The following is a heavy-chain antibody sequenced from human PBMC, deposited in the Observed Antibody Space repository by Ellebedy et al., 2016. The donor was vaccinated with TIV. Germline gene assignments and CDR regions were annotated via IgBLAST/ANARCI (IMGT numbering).Heavy chain of an antibody. CDR2: IYYSGST. D-gene: IGHD1-1*01. CDR1: YY. Sequence: YYMTWIRQPPGKGLEWIGSIYYSGSTYYNPSLKSRVTISVDTSKNQFSLKLSSVTAADTAVYYCARLKATNSPFDIWGQGTMVTVSS. J-gene: IGHJ3*02. V-gene: IGHV4-39*01. CDR3: ARLKATNSPFDI.